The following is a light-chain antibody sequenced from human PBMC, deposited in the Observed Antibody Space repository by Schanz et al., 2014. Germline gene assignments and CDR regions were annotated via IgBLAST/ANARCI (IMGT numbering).Light chain of an antibody. CDR2: DVN. CDR1: SSDVGGYNY. Sequence: QSALTQPASVSGSPGQSITISCTGTSSDVGGYNYVSWYQQHPGKAPKLMIYDVNNRPSGVSNRFSGSKSGNTASLTISGLQAEDEADYYCNSFTSSHTHVFGGGTKLTVL. V-gene: IGLV2-14*01. J-gene: IGLJ3*02. CDR3: NSFTSSHTHV.